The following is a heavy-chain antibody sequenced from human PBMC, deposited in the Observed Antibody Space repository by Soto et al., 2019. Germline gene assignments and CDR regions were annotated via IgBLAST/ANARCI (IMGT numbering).Heavy chain of an antibody. CDR3: ASTMVRGYYYYGMDV. V-gene: IGHV4-31*03. CDR1: GGSISSGGYY. Sequence: QVQLQESGPGLVKPSQTLSLTCTVSGGSISSGGYYWSWIRQHPGKGLEWIGYIYYSGSTYYNPSLQIRVTISVDTSKNQFSLKLSSVTAADTAVYYCASTMVRGYYYYGMDVWGQGTTVTVSS. D-gene: IGHD3-10*01. CDR2: IYYSGST. J-gene: IGHJ6*02.